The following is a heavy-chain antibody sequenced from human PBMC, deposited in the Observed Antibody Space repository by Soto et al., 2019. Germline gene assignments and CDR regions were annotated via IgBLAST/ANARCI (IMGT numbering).Heavy chain of an antibody. CDR1: GFTFSSYG. D-gene: IGHD3-10*01. CDR2: ISYDGSNK. J-gene: IGHJ4*02. CDR3: AREVRGVIKGTYDFDD. Sequence: GSRRLSCSASGFTFSSYGMHWVRQAPGKGLEWVAVISYDGSNKYYADSVKGRFTISRDNSKNTLYLQMNSLRAEDTAVYYCAREVRGVIKGTYDFDDWGQGTLVTVSS. V-gene: IGHV3-30*03.